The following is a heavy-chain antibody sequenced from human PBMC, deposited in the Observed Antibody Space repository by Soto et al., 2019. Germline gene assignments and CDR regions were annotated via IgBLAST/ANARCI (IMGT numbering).Heavy chain of an antibody. V-gene: IGHV4-30-2*01. CDR2: IYHSGST. CDR1: VGSISSGGYS. D-gene: IGHD2-21*01. CDR3: ARNCGGDCYYGMDV. J-gene: IGHJ6*02. Sequence: SETLSLTCSVSVGSISSGGYSWIWIRHPPGKGLEWIGYIYHSGSTYYNPSLKSRVTISVDRSKNQFSPKLSSVTAADTAVYYCARNCGGDCYYGMDVWGQGTTVTVSS.